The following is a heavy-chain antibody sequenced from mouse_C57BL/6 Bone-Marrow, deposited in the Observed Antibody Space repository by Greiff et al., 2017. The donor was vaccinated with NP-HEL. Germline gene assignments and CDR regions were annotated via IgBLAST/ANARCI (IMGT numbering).Heavy chain of an antibody. J-gene: IGHJ3*01. CDR1: GYTFTSYW. CDR3: ARADEQWLLCAY. D-gene: IGHD2-3*01. Sequence: QVQLQQPGAELVKPGASVKMSCKASGYTFTSYWITWVKQRPGQGLEWIGDIYPGSGSTNYNEKFKSKATLTVDTSSSTAYMQLSSLTSEDSAVYYCARADEQWLLCAYWGQGTLVTVSA. CDR2: IYPGSGST. V-gene: IGHV1-55*01.